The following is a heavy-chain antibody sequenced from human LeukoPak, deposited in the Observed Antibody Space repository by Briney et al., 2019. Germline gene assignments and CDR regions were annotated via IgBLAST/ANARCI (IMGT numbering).Heavy chain of an antibody. V-gene: IGHV3-23*01. J-gene: IGHJ4*02. D-gene: IGHD3-22*01. CDR2: ISDSGGRT. CDR1: GFTFSSYS. CDR3: AKRGVVIRVILVGFHKEAYYFDS. Sequence: GGSLRLSCAAYGFTFSSYSMNWVRQAPGKGLEWVAGISDSGGRTNYADSVKGRFTISRDNPKNTLYLQMNSLRVEDTAVYFCAKRGVVIRVILVGFHKEAYYFDSWGQGALVTVSS.